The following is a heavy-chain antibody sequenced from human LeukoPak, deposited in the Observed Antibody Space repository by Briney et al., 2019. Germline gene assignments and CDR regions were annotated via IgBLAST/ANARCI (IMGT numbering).Heavy chain of an antibody. J-gene: IGHJ5*02. CDR1: GFTFSSYG. Sequence: PGRSLRLSCAASGFTFSSYGMHWVRQAPGKGLEWVAVISHDGSNKYYADSVKGRFTISRDNSKNTLYLQMNSLRAGDTAVYYCAKPAGAIRSKTPYNWFDPWGQGTLVTVSS. CDR2: ISHDGSNK. V-gene: IGHV3-30*18. CDR3: AKPAGAIRSKTPYNWFDP. D-gene: IGHD1-26*01.